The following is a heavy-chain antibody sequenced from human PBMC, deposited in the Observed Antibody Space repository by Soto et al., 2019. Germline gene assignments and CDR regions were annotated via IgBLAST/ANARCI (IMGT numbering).Heavy chain of an antibody. J-gene: IGHJ5*02. CDR1: GFTFSSYS. CDR2: ISSSSSTI. D-gene: IGHD5-18*01. Sequence: GGSLRLSCAASGFTFSSYSMNWVRQAPGKGLEWVSYISSSSSTIYYADSVKGRFTISRDNAKNSLYLQMNSLRAEDTAVYYCARQYSRGYSYGNNWFDPWGQGTLVTVSS. V-gene: IGHV3-48*01. CDR3: ARQYSRGYSYGNNWFDP.